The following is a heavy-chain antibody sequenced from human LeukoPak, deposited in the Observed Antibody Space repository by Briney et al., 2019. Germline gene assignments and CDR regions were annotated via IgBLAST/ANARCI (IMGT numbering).Heavy chain of an antibody. CDR3: ARVRGSSSWYDH. Sequence: ASVKVSCKASGYTFTSYGISWVRQAPGQGLEWVANIKQDGSEKYYVDSVKGRFTISRDNAKNSLYLQMNSLRAEDTAVYYCARVRGSSSWYDHWGQGTLVTVSS. J-gene: IGHJ5*02. V-gene: IGHV3-7*02. CDR2: IKQDGSEK. CDR1: GYTFTSYG. D-gene: IGHD6-13*01.